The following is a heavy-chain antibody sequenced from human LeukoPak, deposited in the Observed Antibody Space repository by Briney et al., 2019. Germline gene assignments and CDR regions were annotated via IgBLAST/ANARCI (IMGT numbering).Heavy chain of an antibody. D-gene: IGHD3-16*01. CDR1: GYSISSGDY. V-gene: IGHV4-38-2*02. J-gene: IGHJ4*02. CDR3: AREHYGIDY. Sequence: PSETLSLTCAVSGYSISSGDYWGWIRQPPGKGLEWIGSIYHSGSTYYNPSLKSRVTISVDTSKNQFSLKLSSVTAADTAVYYCAREHYGIDYWGQGTLVTVSS. CDR2: IYHSGST.